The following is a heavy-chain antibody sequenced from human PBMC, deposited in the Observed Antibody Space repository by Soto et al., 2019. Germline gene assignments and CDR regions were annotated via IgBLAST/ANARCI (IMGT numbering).Heavy chain of an antibody. Sequence: SETLSLTCTVSGGSISSYYWSWIRQPPGKGLEWIGYIYYSGSTNYNPSLKSRVTISVDTSKNQFSLKLSSVTAADTAVYYCARDGPPPLYYYGSGSSKKPHAFDIWGQGTMVTVSS. CDR3: ARDGPPPLYYYGSGSSKKPHAFDI. V-gene: IGHV4-59*01. CDR2: IYYSGST. CDR1: GGSISSYY. J-gene: IGHJ3*02. D-gene: IGHD3-10*01.